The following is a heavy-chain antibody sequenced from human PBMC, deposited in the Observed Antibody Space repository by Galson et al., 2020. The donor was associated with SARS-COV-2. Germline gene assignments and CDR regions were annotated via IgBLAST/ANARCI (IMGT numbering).Heavy chain of an antibody. CDR1: GGSISSYY. D-gene: IGHD3-16*01. CDR2: IYYSGST. J-gene: IGHJ6*02. Sequence: SETLSLTCTVSGGSISSYYWSWIRQPPGKGLEWIGYIYYSGSTNYNPSLKSRVTISVDTSKNQFSLKLSSVTAADTAVYYCARDQLRDSSYYYYGMDVWGQGTTVTVSS. CDR3: ARDQLRDSSYYYYGMDV. V-gene: IGHV4-59*13.